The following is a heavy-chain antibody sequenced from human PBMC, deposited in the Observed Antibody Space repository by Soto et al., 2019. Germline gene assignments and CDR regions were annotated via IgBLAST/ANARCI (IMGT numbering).Heavy chain of an antibody. D-gene: IGHD3-10*01. CDR1: GGPISSYY. CDR3: ARNNVRGVSNSYNWMDP. Sequence: QVQLQESGPGLVKPSETLSLTCNVSGGPISSYYWSWIRQSPGKGLEWIGKIFYTGNTNYNPSLKSRVTMSVDIPNKQFSLKLRSVTTADTAIYFCARNNVRGVSNSYNWMDPWGQGTLVTVSS. J-gene: IGHJ5*02. V-gene: IGHV4-59*01. CDR2: IFYTGNT.